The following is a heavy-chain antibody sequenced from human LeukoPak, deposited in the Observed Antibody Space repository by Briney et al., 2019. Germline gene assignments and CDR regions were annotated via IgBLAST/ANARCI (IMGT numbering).Heavy chain of an antibody. CDR3: ARKITMITGFDY. D-gene: IGHD3-22*01. V-gene: IGHV4-31*03. CDR1: GGSISSGGYY. Sequence: SQTLSLTCTVSGGSISSGGYYWSWIRQHPGKGLEWIGYIHYSGSTYYNPSLKSRVTISVDTSKNQFSLKLSSVTAADTAVYYCARKITMITGFDYWGQGTLVTVSS. CDR2: IHYSGST. J-gene: IGHJ4*02.